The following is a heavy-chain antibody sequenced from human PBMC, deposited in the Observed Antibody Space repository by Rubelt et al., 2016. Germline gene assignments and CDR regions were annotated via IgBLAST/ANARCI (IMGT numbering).Heavy chain of an antibody. V-gene: IGHV4-39*01. CDR3: ARQRRTGIAVAYFDY. D-gene: IGHD6-19*01. Sequence: QVQLQQWGAGLLKPSETLSLTCTVSGGSISSSSYYWGWIRQPPGKGLEWIGSIYYSGSTYYNPSREGRVTLSVDTAKNQFSLKRGSVTAADTAVYYCARQRRTGIAVAYFDYWGQGTLVTVSS. J-gene: IGHJ4*02. CDR2: IYYSGST. CDR1: GGSISSSSYY.